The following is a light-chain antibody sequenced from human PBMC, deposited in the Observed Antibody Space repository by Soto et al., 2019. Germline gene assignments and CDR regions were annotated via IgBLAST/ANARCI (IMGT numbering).Light chain of an antibody. CDR3: QHYVNWPLT. CDR1: RGIGST. V-gene: IGKV3-15*01. Sequence: EVVMTQSPATLSVSPGERATLSCRASRGIGSTLAWYQQKPGQTPRLLIYDTSTRATGVPARFIGSASVTEFTLTITSLQSEDFAVYYCQHYVNWPLTFGGGTRVENK. J-gene: IGKJ4*01. CDR2: DTS.